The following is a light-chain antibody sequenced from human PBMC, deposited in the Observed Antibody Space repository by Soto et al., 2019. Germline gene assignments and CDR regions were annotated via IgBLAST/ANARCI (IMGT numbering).Light chain of an antibody. Sequence: DVQMTQSPSTLSASVGDRVTITCRASQNFNTWLAWYQQKPGRAPNLLIHKASTLETGVPSRFSGSGSGTEFTLSISSLQPDDFATYYCHQYDSAPLTFGGGTKVEI. CDR2: KAS. J-gene: IGKJ4*01. CDR3: HQYDSAPLT. CDR1: QNFNTW. V-gene: IGKV1-5*03.